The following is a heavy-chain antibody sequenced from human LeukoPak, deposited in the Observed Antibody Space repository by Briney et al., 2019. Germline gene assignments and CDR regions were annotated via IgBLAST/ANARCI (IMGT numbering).Heavy chain of an antibody. CDR2: IYYSGST. CDR3: ASSPYSLLFDY. J-gene: IGHJ4*02. D-gene: IGHD5-18*01. V-gene: IGHV4-59*01. Sequence: SQTLSLTCTVSGGSISSYYWSWIRQPPGKGLEWIGYIYYSGSTNYNPSLKSRVTISVDTSKNQFSLKLSSVTAADTAVYYCASSPYSLLFDYWGQGTLVTVSS. CDR1: GGSISSYY.